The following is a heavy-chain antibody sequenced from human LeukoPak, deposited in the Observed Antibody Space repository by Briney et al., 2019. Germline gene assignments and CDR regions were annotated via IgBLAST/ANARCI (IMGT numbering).Heavy chain of an antibody. J-gene: IGHJ4*02. CDR2: INPNSGGT. Sequence: ASVKVSCKASGYTFTGYYMHWVRQAPGQGLERMGWINPNSGGTNYAQKFQGRVTMTRDTSISTAYMELSRLRSDDTAVYYCARGTYYDSSGYAYWGQGTLVTVSS. D-gene: IGHD3-22*01. V-gene: IGHV1-2*02. CDR3: ARGTYYDSSGYAY. CDR1: GYTFTGYY.